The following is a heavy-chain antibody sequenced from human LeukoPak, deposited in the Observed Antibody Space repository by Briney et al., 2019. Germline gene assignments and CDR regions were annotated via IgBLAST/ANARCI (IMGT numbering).Heavy chain of an antibody. CDR2: IYTSGST. J-gene: IGHJ4*02. Sequence: RASETLSLTCTVSGGSISSYYWSWIRQPAGKGLEWIGRIYTSGSTNYNPSLKSRVTMSVDTSKNQFSLKLSSVTAADTAVYYCARKTFYYDNIKGYFDYWGPGTLVTVSS. CDR3: ARKTFYYDNIKGYFDY. CDR1: GGSISSYY. D-gene: IGHD3-22*01. V-gene: IGHV4-4*07.